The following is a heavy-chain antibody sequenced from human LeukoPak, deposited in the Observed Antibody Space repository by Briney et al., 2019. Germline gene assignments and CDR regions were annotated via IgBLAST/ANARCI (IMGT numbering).Heavy chain of an antibody. J-gene: IGHJ4*02. V-gene: IGHV4-59*01. D-gene: IGHD3-10*01. CDR2: IYYSGST. Sequence: PSETLSLTCTVSTGSISSFYWSWIRPPPGQGLEWMGYIYYSGSTNYNPSLKSRVTISVDTSKNQFSLKLSSVTAADTALYYCARGPEGVLLWFGEYHFDYWGQGTLVTVSS. CDR1: TGSISSFY. CDR3: ARGPEGVLLWFGEYHFDY.